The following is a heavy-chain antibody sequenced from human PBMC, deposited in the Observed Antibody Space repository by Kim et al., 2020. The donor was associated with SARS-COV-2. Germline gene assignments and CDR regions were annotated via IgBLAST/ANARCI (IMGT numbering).Heavy chain of an antibody. Sequence: SVKVSCETSGYTFSNYEITWVRQAPGQGLQWVGGIIPLFGTPKYTQKLQGRVTVTADESTTTVYLELRSLRSDDTAVYFCARGGPAVSGPYFEFWGQGNLVAGSA. CDR2: IIPLFGTP. J-gene: IGHJ4*02. CDR1: GYTFSNYE. V-gene: IGHV1-69*13. D-gene: IGHD1-26*01. CDR3: ARGGPAVSGPYFEF.